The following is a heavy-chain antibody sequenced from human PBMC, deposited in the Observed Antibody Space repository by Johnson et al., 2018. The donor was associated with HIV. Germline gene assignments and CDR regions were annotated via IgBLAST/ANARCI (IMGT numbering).Heavy chain of an antibody. Sequence: VQLVESGGGLVQPGGSLRLSCAASGFTFSTYWMHWVRQAPGKGLVWVSRITSDGSSTSYADSVKGRFTISRDNAKNTLYLQMNRLRAEDTAVYYCARPVSPWSAYDAFDIWGQGTMVTVSS. J-gene: IGHJ3*02. CDR3: ARPVSPWSAYDAFDI. CDR1: GFTFSTYW. D-gene: IGHD2-8*02. CDR2: ITSDGSST. V-gene: IGHV3-74*01.